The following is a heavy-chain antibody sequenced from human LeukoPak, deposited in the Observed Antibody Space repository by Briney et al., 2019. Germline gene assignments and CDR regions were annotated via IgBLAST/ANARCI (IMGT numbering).Heavy chain of an antibody. V-gene: IGHV3-7*04. CDR3: TRGGASRPDY. Sequence: GGSLRLSCAVSGFTFSGYWLSWVRQAPGTGLEWVANINQDGSEKYYVDSVEGRFTISRDNAKNSLYLQMNSLRAEDTAVYYCTRGGASRPDYWGQGTLVTVSS. D-gene: IGHD1-26*01. CDR2: INQDGSEK. J-gene: IGHJ4*02. CDR1: GFTFSGYW.